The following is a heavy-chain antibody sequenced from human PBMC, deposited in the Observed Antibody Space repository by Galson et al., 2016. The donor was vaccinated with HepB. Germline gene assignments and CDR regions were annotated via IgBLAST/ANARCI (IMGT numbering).Heavy chain of an antibody. Sequence: SLRLSCAASGFTFSSYAMHWARQAPGKGLEWVAVISYDGSNKYYADSVKGRFTISRDNSKNTLYLQMNSLGAEETAVYYCARDPTGYCSGGNCYSDNWFDPWGQGTLVTVSS. D-gene: IGHD2-15*01. V-gene: IGHV3-30-3*01. J-gene: IGHJ5*02. CDR3: ARDPTGYCSGGNCYSDNWFDP. CDR1: GFTFSSYA. CDR2: ISYDGSNK.